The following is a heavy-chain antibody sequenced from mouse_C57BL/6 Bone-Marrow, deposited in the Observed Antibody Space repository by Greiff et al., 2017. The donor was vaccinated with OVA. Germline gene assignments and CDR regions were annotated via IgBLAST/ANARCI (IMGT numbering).Heavy chain of an antibody. V-gene: IGHV5-6*01. Sequence: EVQVVESGGDLVKPGGSLKLSCAASGFTFSSYGMSWVRQTPDKRLEWVATISSGGSYTYYPDSVKGRFTISRDNAKNTLYLQMSSLKSEDTAMYYCASPITTVVALYYAMDYWGQGTSVTVSS. CDR3: ASPITTVVALYYAMDY. J-gene: IGHJ4*01. CDR1: GFTFSSYG. CDR2: ISSGGSYT. D-gene: IGHD1-1*01.